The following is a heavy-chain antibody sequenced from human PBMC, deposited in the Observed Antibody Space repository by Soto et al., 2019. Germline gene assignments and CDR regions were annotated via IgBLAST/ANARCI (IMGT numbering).Heavy chain of an antibody. Sequence: PGGSLRLSCAAPRFTFSSYEMHWVRQAPGKGLERVSYISSRGSTIYYADSVKGRFTISRDNVKNSLYLQMNSLIALDTAVYYCARLAYWGQGTLVTVSS. CDR1: RFTFSSYE. J-gene: IGHJ4*02. CDR2: ISSRGSTI. CDR3: ARLAY. D-gene: IGHD3-3*02. V-gene: IGHV3-48*03.